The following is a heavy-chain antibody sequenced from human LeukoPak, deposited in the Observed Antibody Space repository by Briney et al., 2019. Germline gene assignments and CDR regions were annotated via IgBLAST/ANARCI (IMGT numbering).Heavy chain of an antibody. J-gene: IGHJ4*02. V-gene: IGHV3-23*01. CDR2: ISGSGGST. CDR1: GFTFSSYA. CDR3: AKHSGSYPRGIESY. D-gene: IGHD1-26*01. Sequence: PGGSLRLSCAASGFTFSSYAMSWVRQAPGKGLEWVSAISGSGGSTYYADSVKGRFTISRDNSKNTLYLQMNSLRAEDTAVYYCAKHSGSYPRGIESYWGQGTLVTVSS.